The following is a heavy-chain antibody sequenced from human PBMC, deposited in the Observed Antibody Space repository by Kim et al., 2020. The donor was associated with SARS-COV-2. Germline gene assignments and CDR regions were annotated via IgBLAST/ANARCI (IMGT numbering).Heavy chain of an antibody. Sequence: SETLSLTCTVSGGSISSYYWSWIRQPPGKGLEWIGYIYYSGSTNYNPSLKSRVTISVDTSKNQFSLKLSSVTAADTAVYYCARGPDPYSSGWYPQRWWFDPWGQGTLVTVSS. CDR2: IYYSGST. CDR1: GGSISSYY. V-gene: IGHV4-59*01. D-gene: IGHD6-19*01. J-gene: IGHJ5*02. CDR3: ARGPDPYSSGWYPQRWWFDP.